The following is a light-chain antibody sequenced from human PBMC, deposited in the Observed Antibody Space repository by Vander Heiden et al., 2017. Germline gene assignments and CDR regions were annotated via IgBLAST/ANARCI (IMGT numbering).Light chain of an antibody. J-gene: IGKJ4*01. CDR3: QQYNNWPFT. CDR2: GAS. Sequence: EIVMTQSPASLSVSPGERATLSCRASQSVSSNLAWYQQKPGQAPRLLIYGASTRATGIPARFSGSGSGTEFTLTISSLQSEDFAVYYCQQYNNWPFTSGGGTKVEIK. CDR1: QSVSSN. V-gene: IGKV3-15*01.